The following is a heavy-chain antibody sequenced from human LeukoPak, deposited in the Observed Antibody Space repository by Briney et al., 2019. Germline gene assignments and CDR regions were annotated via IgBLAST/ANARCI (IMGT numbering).Heavy chain of an antibody. V-gene: IGHV3-7*01. J-gene: IGHJ6*03. D-gene: IGHD3-10*01. Sequence: AGGSLRLSCAASGFTFSGFLMSWVRQAPGKGLEWVAKMKQDESDAFYVDSVKGRFTISRDNVKNSVYLQMNSLRTEDTGLYYCARDPYDSGPYSYIDVWGKGTTVTVSS. CDR1: GFTFSGFL. CDR3: ARDPYDSGPYSYIDV. CDR2: MKQDESDA.